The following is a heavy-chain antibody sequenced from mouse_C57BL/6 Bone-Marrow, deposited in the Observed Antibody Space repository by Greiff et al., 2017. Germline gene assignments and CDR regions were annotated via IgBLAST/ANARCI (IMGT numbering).Heavy chain of an antibody. CDR1: GYTFTSYW. V-gene: IGHV1-50*01. CDR2: LDPSDSYT. D-gene: IGHD2-2*01. CDR3: ARYDGYPWYFDV. Sequence: QVQLQQPGAELVKPGASVKLSCKASGYTFTSYWMQWVKQRPGQGLEWIGELDPSDSYTNYNQTFKGKSTLTVDTSSSTAYMQFSSLTSEDSAVYYCARYDGYPWYFDVWGTGTTVTVSS. J-gene: IGHJ1*03.